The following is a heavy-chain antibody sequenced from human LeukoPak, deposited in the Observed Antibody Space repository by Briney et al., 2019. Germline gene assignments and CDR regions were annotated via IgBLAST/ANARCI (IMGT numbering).Heavy chain of an antibody. V-gene: IGHV3-33*06. CDR2: IWYDGSNK. CDR3: AKDGLTDSSSSNWFDP. J-gene: IGHJ5*02. CDR1: GFTFSSYG. Sequence: GGSLRLSCAASGFTFSSYGMHWVRQAPGKGLEWVAVIWYDGSNKYYADSVKGRFTISRDNSKNTLYLQMNSLRAEDTAVYYCAKDGLTDSSSSNWFDPWGRGTLVTVSS. D-gene: IGHD6-13*01.